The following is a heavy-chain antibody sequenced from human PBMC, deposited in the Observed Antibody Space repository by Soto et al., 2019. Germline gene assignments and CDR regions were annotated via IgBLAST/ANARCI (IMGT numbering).Heavy chain of an antibody. V-gene: IGHV3-23*01. Sequence: GGSLRLSCAASGFTFSSYAMSWVRQAPGKGLEWVSAISGSGGSTYYADSVKGRFTISGDNSKNTLYLQMNSLRAEDTAVYYCAKDLSDYDFWSGYTSLRPSWGQGTLVTFSS. J-gene: IGHJ4*02. D-gene: IGHD3-3*01. CDR3: AKDLSDYDFWSGYTSLRPS. CDR1: GFTFSSYA. CDR2: ISGSGGST.